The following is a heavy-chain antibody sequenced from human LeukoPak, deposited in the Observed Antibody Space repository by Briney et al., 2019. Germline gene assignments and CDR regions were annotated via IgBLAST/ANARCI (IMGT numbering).Heavy chain of an antibody. CDR2: VYYNGSA. CDR1: GDSINYYY. J-gene: IGHJ4*02. V-gene: IGHV4-59*01. D-gene: IGHD2-15*01. CDR3: ARKGGHFDY. Sequence: SETLSLTCTVSGDSINYYYWSWLRQSPGKGLEWIGYVYYNGSAKYNPSLKSRVTISVDVSKNQFSLKVSSVTAADTAIYYCARKGGHFDYWGPGTRVTVSS.